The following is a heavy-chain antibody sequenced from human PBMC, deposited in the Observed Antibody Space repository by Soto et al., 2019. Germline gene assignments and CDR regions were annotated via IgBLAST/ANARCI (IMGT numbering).Heavy chain of an antibody. D-gene: IGHD2-2*01. V-gene: IGHV3-30*03. J-gene: IGHJ3*02. Sequence: GGSLRLSCEASGFTFSNYGTHWVRQAPGEGLEWVAHISYDGSNEHYTDSVKGRFTISRDNSKNMVFLHMNSLRLEDTAVYHCARDSYCSSTSCYADAFDIWGQGTMVT. CDR2: ISYDGSNE. CDR1: GFTFSNYG. CDR3: ARDSYCSSTSCYADAFDI.